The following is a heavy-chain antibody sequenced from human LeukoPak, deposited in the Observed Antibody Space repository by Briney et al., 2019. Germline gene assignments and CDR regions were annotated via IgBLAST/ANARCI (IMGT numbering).Heavy chain of an antibody. CDR2: IYPGDSDT. Sequence: GESLKISCKGSGYRFNNKWIGWVRQMPGKGLEWMGAIYPGDSDTRYGPSFQGQVTISADKSTTTAYLQWSRLKASDTAMYYCASGIQLWYTDYWGQGTLVTVSS. J-gene: IGHJ4*02. CDR1: GYRFNNKW. V-gene: IGHV5-51*01. CDR3: ASGIQLWYTDY. D-gene: IGHD1-1*01.